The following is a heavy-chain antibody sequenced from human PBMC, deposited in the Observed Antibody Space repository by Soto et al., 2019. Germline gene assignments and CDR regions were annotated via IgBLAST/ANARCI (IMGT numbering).Heavy chain of an antibody. V-gene: IGHV1-69*06. CDR3: ARISYYYDSSDPSPGYPSSNAFDI. CDR2: IIPIFGTA. CDR1: GGTFSSYA. J-gene: IGHJ3*02. D-gene: IGHD3-22*01. Sequence: GASVKVSCQASGGTFSSYAISWVRQAPGQGLEWMGGIIPIFGTANYAQKFQGRVTITADKSTSTAYMELSSLRSEDTAVYYCARISYYYDSSDPSPGYPSSNAFDIWGQGTMVTVSS.